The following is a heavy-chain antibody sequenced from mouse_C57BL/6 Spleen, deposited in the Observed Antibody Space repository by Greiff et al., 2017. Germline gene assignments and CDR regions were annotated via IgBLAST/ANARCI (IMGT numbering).Heavy chain of an antibody. V-gene: IGHV1-81*01. CDR1: GYTFTSYG. CDR2: IYPRSGNT. D-gene: IGHD1-1*01. Sequence: QQSCKASGYTFTSYGISWVKQRTGQGLEWIGEIYPRSGNTYYKEKFKGKATLTADKSSSTEYMELRRLTSEDSAVYFCARWGYYYGSSYGAMDYWGQGTSVTVSS. J-gene: IGHJ4*01. CDR3: ARWGYYYGSSYGAMDY.